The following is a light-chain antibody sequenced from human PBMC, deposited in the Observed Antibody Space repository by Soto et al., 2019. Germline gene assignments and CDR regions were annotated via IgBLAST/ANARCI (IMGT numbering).Light chain of an antibody. CDR3: QQRSNWPPIT. Sequence: EIVLTQPPATLSLSPGERATLSCRASQSVSSYLAWYQQKPGQAPRLLIYDASNRATGIPARFSGSGSGTDFTLTISSLEPEDFAVYYCQQRSNWPPITFGQGTRLETK. CDR2: DAS. CDR1: QSVSSY. J-gene: IGKJ5*01. V-gene: IGKV3-11*01.